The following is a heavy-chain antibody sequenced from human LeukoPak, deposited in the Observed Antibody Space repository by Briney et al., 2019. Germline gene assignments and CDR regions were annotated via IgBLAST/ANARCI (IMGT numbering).Heavy chain of an antibody. V-gene: IGHV1-2*02. D-gene: IGHD6-19*01. Sequence: ASVKVSCKASGYAFTGYYMHWVRQAPGQGLEWMGWINPNSGGTNYAQKFQGRVTMTRDTSISTAYMELSRLRSDDTAVYYCARVLAVAGTVYYFDYWGQGTLVTVSS. CDR3: ARVLAVAGTVYYFDY. CDR2: INPNSGGT. CDR1: GYAFTGYY. J-gene: IGHJ4*02.